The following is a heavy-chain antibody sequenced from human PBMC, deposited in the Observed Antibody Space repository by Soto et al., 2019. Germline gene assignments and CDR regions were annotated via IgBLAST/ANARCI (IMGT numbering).Heavy chain of an antibody. Sequence: QVQLVQSGAEVKKPGASVKVSCKASGYTFTNYAMHWVRQAPGQRLEWMGWINAGNGNTKYSQKFQGRVTITRDTSASTAYMELSSLRSEDTAVYYCAMSYYGSGSYDAFDIWGQGTMVTVSS. D-gene: IGHD3-10*01. J-gene: IGHJ3*02. V-gene: IGHV1-3*01. CDR2: INAGNGNT. CDR1: GYTFTNYA. CDR3: AMSYYGSGSYDAFDI.